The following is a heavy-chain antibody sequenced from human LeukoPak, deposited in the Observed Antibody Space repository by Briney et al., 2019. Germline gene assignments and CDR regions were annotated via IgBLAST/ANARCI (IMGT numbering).Heavy chain of an antibody. J-gene: IGHJ4*02. CDR1: GGSFSGYY. Sequence: PSETLSLTCAVYGGSFSGYYWSWIRQPPGKGLEWIGEISHSGSTNYNPSLKSRVTISVDTSKNQFSLKLSSVTAADTAVYYCAREVLVGYSYGRHFYFDYWGQGTLVTVSS. D-gene: IGHD5-18*01. CDR2: ISHSGST. V-gene: IGHV4-34*01. CDR3: AREVLVGYSYGRHFYFDY.